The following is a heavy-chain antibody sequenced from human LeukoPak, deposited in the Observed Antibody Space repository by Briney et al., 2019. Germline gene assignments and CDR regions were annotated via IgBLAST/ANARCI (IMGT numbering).Heavy chain of an antibody. CDR3: VREARGYHYTYFDY. CDR2: IASGFHT. D-gene: IGHD5-18*01. CDR1: GFTLGSHD. J-gene: IGHJ4*02. V-gene: IGHV3-13*01. Sequence: PGGSLRLSCTAPGFTLGSHDMHWVRQTRGEGLEWVAAIASGFHTFYAGSVKGRFTVSREDAKNSLYLQMNSLRVGDTAVYYCVREARGYHYTYFDYWGQGTLVTVSS.